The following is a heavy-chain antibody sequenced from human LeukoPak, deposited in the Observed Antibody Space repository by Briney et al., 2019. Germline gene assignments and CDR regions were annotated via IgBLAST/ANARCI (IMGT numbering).Heavy chain of an antibody. CDR3: ARDGQEFSSSWYADY. D-gene: IGHD6-13*01. V-gene: IGHV3-21*01. Sequence: PGGSLRLSCAASGFTFSSYSMNWVRQAPGKGLEWVSSISSGSSYIYYADSVKGRFTISRDNAKNSLYLQMNSLRAEDTAVYYCARDGQEFSSSWYADYWGQGTLVTVSS. J-gene: IGHJ4*02. CDR1: GFTFSSYS. CDR2: ISSGSSYI.